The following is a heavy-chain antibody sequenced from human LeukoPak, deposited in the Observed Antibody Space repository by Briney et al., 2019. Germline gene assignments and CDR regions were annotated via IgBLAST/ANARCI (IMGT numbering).Heavy chain of an antibody. CDR3: ARLALAYCGGDCYDSPFDP. D-gene: IGHD2-21*02. CDR2: INPSGGST. V-gene: IGHV1-46*01. CDR1: GYTFTSYY. J-gene: IGHJ5*02. Sequence: GASVKVSCKASGYTFTSYYMHWVRQAPGQGLEWMGIINPSGGSTSYAQEFQGRVTMTRDTSTSTVYMELSSLRSEDTAVYYCARLALAYCGGDCYDSPFDPWGQGTLVTVSS.